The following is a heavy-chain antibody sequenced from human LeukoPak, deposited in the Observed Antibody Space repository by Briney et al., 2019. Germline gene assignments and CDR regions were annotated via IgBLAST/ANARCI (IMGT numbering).Heavy chain of an antibody. J-gene: IGHJ6*02. V-gene: IGHV1-24*01. CDR3: ATIGDIAAAGYNYYYYGMDV. CDR1: GYTLTELS. CDR2: FDPEDGET. D-gene: IGHD6-13*01. Sequence: GASVKVSCKVSGYTLTELSMHWVRQAPGKGLEWMGGFDPEDGETIYAQKFQGRVTMTEDTSIDTAYMELSSLRSQDTAVYYCATIGDIAAAGYNYYYYGMDVWGQGTTVTVSS.